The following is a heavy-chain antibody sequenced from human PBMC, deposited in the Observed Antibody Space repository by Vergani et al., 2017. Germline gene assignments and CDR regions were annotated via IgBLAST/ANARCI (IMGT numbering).Heavy chain of an antibody. V-gene: IGHV3-7*01. J-gene: IGHJ6*02. CDR1: GFTFSSYW. CDR2: IKQDGREK. CDR3: ARDWDTAMVTDYYYYGMDV. D-gene: IGHD5-18*01. Sequence: EVQLVESGGGLVQPGGSLRLSCAASGFTFSSYWMSWVRQAPGKGLEWVANIKQDGREKYYVDSVKGRFTISRDNAKNSLYLQMNSLRAEDTAVYYCARDWDTAMVTDYYYYGMDVWGQGTTVTVSS.